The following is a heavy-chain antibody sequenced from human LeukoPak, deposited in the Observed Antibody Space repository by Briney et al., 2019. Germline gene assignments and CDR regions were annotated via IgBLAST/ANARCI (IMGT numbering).Heavy chain of an antibody. J-gene: IGHJ4*02. CDR3: ARALSGYYSIDY. V-gene: IGHV3-33*01. CDR1: GFTFSSYG. CDR2: IRFDGSTE. D-gene: IGHD3-22*01. Sequence: ARSLRLSCAASGFTFSSYGMHWVRQAPDKGLEWVAVIRFDGSTEFYADPVKGRFTISRDNSKNTLYLQMTGLRAEDTAVYDCARALSGYYSIDYWGQGTLVTVSS.